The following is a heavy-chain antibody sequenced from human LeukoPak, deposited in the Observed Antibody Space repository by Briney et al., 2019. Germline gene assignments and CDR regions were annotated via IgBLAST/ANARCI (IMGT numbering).Heavy chain of an antibody. CDR1: GYTLTELS. CDR3: ATDLSSAYSSSWNLYYYYYGMDV. D-gene: IGHD6-13*01. CDR2: FDPEDCET. J-gene: IGHJ6*02. V-gene: IGHV1-24*01. Sequence: GASVKVSCKVSGYTLTELSMHWVRQAPGKGLEWMGVFDPEDCETIYAQKFQGRVTMTEDTSTDTAYMELSSLRSEDTAVYYCATDLSSAYSSSWNLYYYYYGMDVWGQGTTVTVSS.